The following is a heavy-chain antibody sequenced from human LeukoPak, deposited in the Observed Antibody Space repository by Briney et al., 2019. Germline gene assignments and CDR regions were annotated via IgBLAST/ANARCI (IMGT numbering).Heavy chain of an antibody. Sequence: PSETLSLTCTVSGGSISSYYWSWIRQPVGKGLEWIGRIYTSGSTNYNPSLKSRVTMSVDTSKDQFSLKLSSVTAADTAVYYCARDLIPIAAAVGWFDPWGQGTLVTVSS. V-gene: IGHV4-4*07. CDR2: IYTSGST. CDR3: ARDLIPIAAAVGWFDP. D-gene: IGHD6-13*01. CDR1: GGSISSYY. J-gene: IGHJ5*02.